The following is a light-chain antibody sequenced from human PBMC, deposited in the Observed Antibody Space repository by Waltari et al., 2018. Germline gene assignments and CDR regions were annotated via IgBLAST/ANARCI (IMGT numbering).Light chain of an antibody. V-gene: IGKV3-20*01. CDR3: QQFDSSPGT. J-gene: IGKJ1*01. CDR2: GTS. Sequence: EIVLTQSPGTLSLSPGERATLSCRASRSLSSIYLAWYQQKPGQAPRLLIYGTSSRATGIPDRFSGSGSGTDFTLTISRLEAEDFAVYYCQQFDSSPGTFGQGTKVEIK. CDR1: RSLSSIY.